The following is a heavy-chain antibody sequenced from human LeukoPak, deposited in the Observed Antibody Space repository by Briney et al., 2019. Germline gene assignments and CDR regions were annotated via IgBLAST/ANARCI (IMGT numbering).Heavy chain of an antibody. Sequence: SETLSLTCTVSGGSISSYYWSWIRQPPGKGLEWIGYIYYGGSTNYNPSLKSRVTISVDTSKNQFSLKLSSVTAADTAVYYCARHVEIATIAYWFDPWGQGTLVTVSS. CDR1: GGSISSYY. V-gene: IGHV4-59*08. J-gene: IGHJ5*02. CDR3: ARHVEIATIAYWFDP. CDR2: IYYGGST. D-gene: IGHD5-24*01.